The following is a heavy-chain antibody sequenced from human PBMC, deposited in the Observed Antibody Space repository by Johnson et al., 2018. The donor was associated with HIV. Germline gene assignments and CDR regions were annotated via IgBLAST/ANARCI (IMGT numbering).Heavy chain of an antibody. CDR1: GFTFDDYG. V-gene: IGHV3-20*04. CDR3: ARDFGGYYDSSGYYYEWCDAFDI. D-gene: IGHD3-22*01. J-gene: IGHJ3*02. CDR2: INWNGGTT. Sequence: VQLVESGGGVVRPGGSLRLSCAASGFTFDDYGMSWVRQAPGKGLEWVSGINWNGGTTGYTDSVKGRFTISRDNAKNSLYLQMNSLRAEDTAVYYCARDFGGYYDSSGYYYEWCDAFDIWGQGTMVTVSS.